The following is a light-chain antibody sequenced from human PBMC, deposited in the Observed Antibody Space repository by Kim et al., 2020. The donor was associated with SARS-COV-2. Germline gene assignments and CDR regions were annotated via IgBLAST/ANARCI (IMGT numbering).Light chain of an antibody. J-gene: IGLJ1*01. V-gene: IGLV3-21*04. CDR2: YDS. CDR1: NIGRES. Sequence: APGETANIAGGENNIGRESVHWYQQRPGQAPVLVIYYDSERPSGIPERFSGSNSGNTATLTISRVEADDEADYFCQVWHSASDQYVFGTGTKVTVL. CDR3: QVWHSASDQYV.